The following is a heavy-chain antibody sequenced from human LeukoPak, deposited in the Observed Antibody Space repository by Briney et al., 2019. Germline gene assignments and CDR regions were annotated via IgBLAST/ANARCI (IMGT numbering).Heavy chain of an antibody. D-gene: IGHD1-7*01. CDR3: AKGGNYAPLDY. CDR2: ISASGGDS. CDR1: GFTFSSSS. J-gene: IGHJ4*02. Sequence: PGGSLRLSCTASGFTFSSSSMTWVRQPPGKGLEWVSAISASGGDSIYTDSVKVRFTISRDNSKNTLYLQMNSLRAEDPALYCCAKGGNYAPLDYWGQGTLVTVSS. V-gene: IGHV3-23*01.